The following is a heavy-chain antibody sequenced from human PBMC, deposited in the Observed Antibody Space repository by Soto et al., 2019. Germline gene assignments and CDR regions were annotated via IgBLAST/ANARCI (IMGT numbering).Heavy chain of an antibody. Sequence: QVHLVQSGAEVKKPGASVRVSCKASGYTFSNYGISWVRQAPGQGLEWMGWISAYSGKTNYAQSLQVIVTMTTDTSTNTAYMELRSLTSDDTAVYYCARTGELRLDSWGQGTLVTVSS. CDR1: GYTFSNYG. CDR3: ARTGELRLDS. CDR2: ISAYSGKT. V-gene: IGHV1-18*01. J-gene: IGHJ4*02. D-gene: IGHD1-7*01.